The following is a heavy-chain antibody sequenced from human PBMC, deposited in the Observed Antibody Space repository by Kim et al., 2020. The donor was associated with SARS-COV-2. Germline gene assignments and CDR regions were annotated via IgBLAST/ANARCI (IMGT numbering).Heavy chain of an antibody. CDR3: ARQQTLLYSSSWFRAYFDY. Sequence: SRVTISVDTSKNQFSLKVSSVTAADTAVYYCARQQTLLYSSSWFRAYFDYWGQGTLVTVSS. V-gene: IGHV4-39*01. J-gene: IGHJ4*02. D-gene: IGHD6-13*01.